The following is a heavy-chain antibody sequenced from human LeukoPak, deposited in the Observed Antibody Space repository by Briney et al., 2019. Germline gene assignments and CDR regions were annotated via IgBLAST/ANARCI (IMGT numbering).Heavy chain of an antibody. CDR3: ARERKYSGSGSTYPYYDY. CDR1: GCTFSSYW. D-gene: IGHD3-10*01. CDR2: IKPDGSEK. J-gene: IGHJ4*02. V-gene: IGHV3-7*01. Sequence: GGSLRLSCAASGCTFSSYWMSWVRQSPGKGLEWVANIKPDGSEKYFMDSVKGRFTISRDNAKNALYLEMNSLRAEDTAEYFCARERKYSGSGSTYPYYDYWGQGTLVTVSS.